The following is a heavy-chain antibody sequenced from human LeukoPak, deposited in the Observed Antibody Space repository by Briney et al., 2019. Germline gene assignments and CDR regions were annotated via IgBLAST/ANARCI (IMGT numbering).Heavy chain of an antibody. CDR1: GFTFNIYE. V-gene: IGHV3-48*03. D-gene: IGHD6-19*01. CDR2: ISSSGSTK. CDR3: ARVHPVAGNDY. Sequence: PGGSLRLSCAASGFTFNIYEMNWVRQAPGKGLEWVSYISSSGSTKYSADSVKGRFTISRDNPKNSLNLQMNSLRAEDTAVYYCARVHPVAGNDYWGQGTLVTVSS. J-gene: IGHJ4*02.